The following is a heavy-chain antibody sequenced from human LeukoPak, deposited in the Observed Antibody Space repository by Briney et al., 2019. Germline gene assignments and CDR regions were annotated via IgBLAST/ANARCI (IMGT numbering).Heavy chain of an antibody. J-gene: IGHJ4*02. Sequence: SETLSLTCAVYGGSFNGYYWSWIRQPPRKGLTWVGEINHSGSTKYNPSLKSRLTISVDTSKNQFSLKLSSVTAADTAVYYCARLAALMAFDYWGQGSLVTVSS. D-gene: IGHD2-8*01. CDR1: GGSFNGYY. V-gene: IGHV4-34*01. CDR2: INHSGST. CDR3: ARLAALMAFDY.